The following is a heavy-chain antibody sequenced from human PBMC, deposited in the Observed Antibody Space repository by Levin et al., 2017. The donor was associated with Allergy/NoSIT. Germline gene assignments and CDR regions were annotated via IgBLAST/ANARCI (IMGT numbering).Heavy chain of an antibody. CDR2: ISGSGGST. Sequence: GESLKISCAASGFTFSSYAMSWVRQAPGKGLEWVSAISGSGGSTYYADSVKGRFTISRDNSKNTLYLQMNSLRAEDTAVYYCAKSVDYDFWSGPNFDYWGQGTLVTVSS. J-gene: IGHJ4*02. V-gene: IGHV3-23*01. CDR1: GFTFSSYA. CDR3: AKSVDYDFWSGPNFDY. D-gene: IGHD3-3*01.